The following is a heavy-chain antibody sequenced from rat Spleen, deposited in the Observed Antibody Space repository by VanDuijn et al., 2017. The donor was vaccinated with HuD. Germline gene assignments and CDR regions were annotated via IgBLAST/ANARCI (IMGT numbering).Heavy chain of an antibody. Sequence: EVKLVESGGGLVQPGRSLKLSCAASGFNFNDYWMGWVRQAPGRGLEWIGEINQDSRTIKFIPSLRDKFTISRDNGQNTLYLQMTKLESEDTAIYYCVREEFGVDYWGQGVMVTVSS. CDR2: INQDSRTI. J-gene: IGHJ2*01. D-gene: IGHD4-3*01. V-gene: IGHV4-2*01. CDR3: VREEFGVDY. CDR1: GFNFNDYW.